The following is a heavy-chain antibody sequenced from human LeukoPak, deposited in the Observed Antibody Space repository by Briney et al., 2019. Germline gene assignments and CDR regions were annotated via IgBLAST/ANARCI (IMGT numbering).Heavy chain of an antibody. CDR2: IYYSGST. V-gene: IGHV4-39*01. CDR1: GGSISSSSYY. J-gene: IGHJ4*02. CDR3: ARRPLNYYDSSGYLLTFFDY. Sequence: SETLSRTCTVSGGSISSSSYYWGWIRQPPGKGLEWIGTIYYSGSTYYNPSLKSRVTISVDTSKNQFSLKLSSVTAADTAVYYCARRPLNYYDSSGYLLTFFDYWGQGTLVTVSS. D-gene: IGHD3-22*01.